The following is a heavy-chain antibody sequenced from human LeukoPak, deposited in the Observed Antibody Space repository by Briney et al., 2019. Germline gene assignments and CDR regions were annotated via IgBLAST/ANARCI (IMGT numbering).Heavy chain of an antibody. Sequence: PGGSLRLSCAASGFTFDDYAMHWVRQAPGKGLEWVSAISGSGGSTYYADSVKGRFTISRDNSKNTLYLQMNTLRAEDAAVYYCAKCTDYVWGSFRSTYYYYMDVWGKGTTVTISS. D-gene: IGHD3-16*02. J-gene: IGHJ6*03. CDR3: AKCTDYVWGSFRSTYYYYMDV. V-gene: IGHV3-23*01. CDR2: ISGSGGST. CDR1: GFTFDDYA.